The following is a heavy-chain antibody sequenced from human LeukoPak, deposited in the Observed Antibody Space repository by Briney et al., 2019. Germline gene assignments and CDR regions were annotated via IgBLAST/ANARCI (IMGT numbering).Heavy chain of an antibody. Sequence: ASVKVSCKASGYTFTSYGISWVRQAPGQGLEWMGWISAYNGNTNYAQKLQGRVTMTTDTSTSTAYMELRSLRSDDTAVYYCARDGDVDTAMVGWLDPWGQGTLVTVSS. CDR2: ISAYNGNT. V-gene: IGHV1-18*01. D-gene: IGHD5-18*01. CDR3: ARDGDVDTAMVGWLDP. CDR1: GYTFTSYG. J-gene: IGHJ5*02.